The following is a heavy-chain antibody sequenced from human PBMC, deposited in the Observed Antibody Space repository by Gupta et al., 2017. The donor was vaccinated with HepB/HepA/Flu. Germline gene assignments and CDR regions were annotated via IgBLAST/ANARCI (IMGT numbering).Heavy chain of an antibody. V-gene: IGHV3-23*01. Sequence: AASGFTFSSYVMSWVRQAPGKGLEWVSGISGSGGRTHYVDSVKGRFIISRDNSKNTRYLQMNSMRAEDTAVYYCAKSVYDGSGNYYYFDYWGQGTLVTVSS. CDR1: GFTFSSYV. J-gene: IGHJ4*02. D-gene: IGHD3-10*01. CDR2: ISGSGGRT. CDR3: AKSVYDGSGNYYYFDY.